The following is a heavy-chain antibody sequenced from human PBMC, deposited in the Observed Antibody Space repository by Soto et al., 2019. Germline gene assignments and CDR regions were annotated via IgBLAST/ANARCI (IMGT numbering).Heavy chain of an antibody. V-gene: IGHV4-59*01. D-gene: IGHD4-17*01. CDR2: IYYSGST. Sequence: QVQLQESGPGLVKPSETLSLTCTVSGGSISSYYWSWIRQPPGKGLECIGYIYYSGSTNYNPSLKMRVTISVDTSKNQFSLKLSSVTAADTAVYYCARFDYGGNSGCDYWGQGTLVTVSS. J-gene: IGHJ4*02. CDR1: GGSISSYY. CDR3: ARFDYGGNSGCDY.